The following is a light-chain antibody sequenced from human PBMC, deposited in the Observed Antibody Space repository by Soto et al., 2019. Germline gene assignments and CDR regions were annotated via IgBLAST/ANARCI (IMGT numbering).Light chain of an antibody. CDR1: SNDVGAYNY. J-gene: IGLJ1*01. V-gene: IGLV2-14*03. CDR3: TSDTSLRTYV. CDR2: DVS. Sequence: QSALTQPASVSGSPGQSITVSCPGTSNDVGAYNYVSWYHQHPGTAPKLMIYDVSNRPSGVSNRFSGSKSGNTASLTISGLQAEDEADYYCTSDTSLRTYVFGTGTKLTVL.